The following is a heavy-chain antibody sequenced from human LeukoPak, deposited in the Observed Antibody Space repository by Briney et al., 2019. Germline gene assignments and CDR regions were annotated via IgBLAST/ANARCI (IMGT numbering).Heavy chain of an antibody. CDR2: IIPIFGTA. CDR1: GGTFSSYA. CDR3: ARAMSIAARLQTIFDY. D-gene: IGHD6-6*01. J-gene: IGHJ4*02. V-gene: IGHV1-69*06. Sequence: SVKVSCKASGGTFSSYAISWVRQAPGQGLEWMGGIIPIFGTANYAQKFQGRVTITADKSTSTAYMELSSLRSEDTAVYYCARAMSIAARLQTIFDYWGQGTLVTVSS.